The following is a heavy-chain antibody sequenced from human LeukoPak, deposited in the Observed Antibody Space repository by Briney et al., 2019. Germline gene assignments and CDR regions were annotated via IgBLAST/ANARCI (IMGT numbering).Heavy chain of an antibody. CDR3: ASRDGYNFHY. J-gene: IGHJ4*02. Sequence: SETLSLTCLVSGGSISIYYWSWIRQPPGKGLEWIGYIYYSGSTNYNPSLKSRVTISVDTSKNQFSLKLTSVTAADTAVYYCASRDGYNFHYWGQGTLVTVSS. V-gene: IGHV4-59*01. CDR2: IYYSGST. CDR1: GGSISIYY. D-gene: IGHD5-24*01.